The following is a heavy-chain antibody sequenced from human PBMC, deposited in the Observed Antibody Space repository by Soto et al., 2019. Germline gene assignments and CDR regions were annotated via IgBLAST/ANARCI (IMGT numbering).Heavy chain of an antibody. Sequence: QVQVVESGGGVVQPGRSLRLSCAASGFTFSSYGMHWVRQAPGKGLEWVAVIWYDGSNKYYADSVKGRFTISRDNSKNTLYLQMNSLRAEDTAVYYCARDLLAYYYDSSGSPWGQGTLVTVSS. J-gene: IGHJ5*02. CDR3: ARDLLAYYYDSSGSP. V-gene: IGHV3-33*01. CDR2: IWYDGSNK. CDR1: GFTFSSYG. D-gene: IGHD3-22*01.